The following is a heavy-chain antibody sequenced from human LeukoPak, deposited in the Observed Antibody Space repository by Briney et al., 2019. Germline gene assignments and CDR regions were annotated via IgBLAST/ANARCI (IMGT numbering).Heavy chain of an antibody. D-gene: IGHD2-2*01. CDR3: AKALVRYCSSTSCYVQFDY. J-gene: IGHJ4*02. CDR2: ISYDGSNK. V-gene: IGHV3-30*18. Sequence: GGSLRLSCAASGFTFSSYGMHWVRQAPGKGLEWVAVISYDGSNKYYAESVKGRFTISRDNSRNTLYLQMNSLRAEDTAVYYCAKALVRYCSSTSCYVQFDYWGQGTLVTVSS. CDR1: GFTFSSYG.